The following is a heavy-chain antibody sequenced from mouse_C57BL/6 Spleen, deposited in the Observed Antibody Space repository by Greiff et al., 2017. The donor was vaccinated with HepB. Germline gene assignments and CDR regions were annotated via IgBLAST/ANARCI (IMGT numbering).Heavy chain of an antibody. D-gene: IGHD2-3*01. J-gene: IGHJ3*01. Sequence: QVQLQQSGAELVRPGASVTLSCKASGYTFTDYEMHWVKQTPVHGLEWIGAIDPETGGTAYNQKFKGKAILTADKSSSTAYMELRSLTSEDSAVYYCTRVVGYYEAWFAYWGKGTLVTVSA. CDR1: GYTFTDYE. V-gene: IGHV1-15*01. CDR2: IDPETGGT. CDR3: TRVVGYYEAWFAY.